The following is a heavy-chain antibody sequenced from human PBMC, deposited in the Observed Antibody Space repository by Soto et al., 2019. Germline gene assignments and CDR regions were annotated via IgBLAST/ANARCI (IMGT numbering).Heavy chain of an antibody. J-gene: IGHJ3*02. D-gene: IGHD2-2*01. CDR3: AREGLTFGPGAVGGAFDI. CDR2: IIPIFGTI. Sequence: QVQLVQSGTEVRKPGSSVKVSCKASGGTFDSNAISWVRLAPGQGLEWMGGIIPIFGTINNAQKFQDRVTITGDESANIVYMELSTLRSEHMAIYYCAREGLTFGPGAVGGAFDIWGQGTLVTVSS. CDR1: GGTFDSNA. V-gene: IGHV1-69*12.